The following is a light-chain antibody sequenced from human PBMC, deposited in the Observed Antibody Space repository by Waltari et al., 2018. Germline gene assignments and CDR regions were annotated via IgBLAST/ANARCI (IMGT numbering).Light chain of an antibody. CDR2: EGS. V-gene: IGLV2-23*03. Sequence: QSALTQPASVSGSPGQSITISCTGTSSDVGSYNLVSWYQQHPGKAPKLMIYEGSKRPSGVSNRFPGSKSCNTASLPIPGVQAEEEADYYRRSYAGSSTFVFGGGTKLTVL. J-gene: IGLJ2*01. CDR3: RSYAGSSTFV. CDR1: SSDVGSYNL.